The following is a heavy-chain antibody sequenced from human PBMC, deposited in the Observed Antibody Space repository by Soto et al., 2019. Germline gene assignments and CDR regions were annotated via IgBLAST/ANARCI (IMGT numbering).Heavy chain of an antibody. J-gene: IGHJ6*02. V-gene: IGHV4-30-4*01. Sequence: QGQLQESGPGLVKPSQTLSLNCSVSGDSVNSGDHYWNWIRQPPGKVLEWIGYIYHTGATYYNPSLESRLTISVDTANHQFFLKINSVTAADTAVYYCARSSSGVFRGMDVWGQGTAVTVSS. CDR3: ARSSSGVFRGMDV. CDR2: IYHTGAT. D-gene: IGHD6-6*01. CDR1: GDSVNSGDHY.